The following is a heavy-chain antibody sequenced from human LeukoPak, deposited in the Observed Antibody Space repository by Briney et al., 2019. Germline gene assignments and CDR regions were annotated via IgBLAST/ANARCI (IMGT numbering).Heavy chain of an antibody. V-gene: IGHV4-39*01. CDR1: GGSISSSSYY. CDR2: IYYSGST. D-gene: IGHD6-19*01. CDR3: VGSSGWYRWFDP. Sequence: SETLSLTCTVSGGSISSSSYYCGWIRQPPGKGLEWIGSIYYSGSTYYNPSLKSRVTISVDTSKNQFSLKLSSVTAADTAVYYCVGSSGWYRWFDPWGQGTLVTVSS. J-gene: IGHJ5*02.